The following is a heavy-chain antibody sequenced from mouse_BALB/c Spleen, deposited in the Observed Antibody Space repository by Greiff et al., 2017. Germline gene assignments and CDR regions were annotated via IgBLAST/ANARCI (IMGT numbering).Heavy chain of an antibody. CDR1: GYSITSDYA. CDR2: ISYSGST. Sequence: EVQLQQSGPGLVKPSQSLSLTCTVTGYSITSDYAWNWIRQFPGNKLEWMGYISYSGSTSYNPSLKSRISITRDTSKNQFFLQLNSVTTEDTATYYCARGKIRTMVTTVWFAYWGQGTLVTVSA. J-gene: IGHJ3*01. CDR3: ARGKIRTMVTTVWFAY. D-gene: IGHD2-1*01. V-gene: IGHV3-2*02.